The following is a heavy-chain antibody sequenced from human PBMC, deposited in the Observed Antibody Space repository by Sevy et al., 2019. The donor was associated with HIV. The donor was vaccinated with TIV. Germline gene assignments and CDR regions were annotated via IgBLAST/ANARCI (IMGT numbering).Heavy chain of an antibody. J-gene: IGHJ5*02. D-gene: IGHD1-7*01. Sequence: SETLSLTCTVSGGSISSSSYYWGWIRQPPGKGLEWIGSIYYSGSTYYNPSLKSRVTISVDTSKNQFSLKLSSVTAADTAVYYCARLVWGGKVTGTTRVAMSNWFDPWGQGTLVTVSS. CDR2: IYYSGST. V-gene: IGHV4-39*01. CDR3: ARLVWGGKVTGTTRVAMSNWFDP. CDR1: GGSISSSSYY.